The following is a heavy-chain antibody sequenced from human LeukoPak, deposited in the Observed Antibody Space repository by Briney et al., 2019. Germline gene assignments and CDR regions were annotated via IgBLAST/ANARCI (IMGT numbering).Heavy chain of an antibody. Sequence: SETLSLTCTVSGGSISSYYWNWIRQPAGKGLEWIGRIYTSGSTNYNPSLKSRVTMSVDTSKNQFSLKMNSVTAADTAVYYCARDRPDAFDIWGQGTMVTVSS. J-gene: IGHJ3*02. V-gene: IGHV4-4*07. CDR2: IYTSGST. CDR1: GGSISSYY. CDR3: ARDRPDAFDI.